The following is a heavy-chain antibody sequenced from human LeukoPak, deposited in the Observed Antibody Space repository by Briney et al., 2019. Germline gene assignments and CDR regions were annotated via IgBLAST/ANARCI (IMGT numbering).Heavy chain of an antibody. CDR1: GFTFDDYA. D-gene: IGHD3-22*01. CDR3: ANSAGLSGYYPFDY. V-gene: IGHV3-9*01. Sequence: GGSLRLSCAASGFTFDDYAMHWVRQAPAKGLEWVSGISWNSGSIGYADSVKGRFTISRDNAKNSLYLQMNSLRAEDTASYYCANSAGLSGYYPFDYWGQGTLVTVSS. J-gene: IGHJ4*02. CDR2: ISWNSGSI.